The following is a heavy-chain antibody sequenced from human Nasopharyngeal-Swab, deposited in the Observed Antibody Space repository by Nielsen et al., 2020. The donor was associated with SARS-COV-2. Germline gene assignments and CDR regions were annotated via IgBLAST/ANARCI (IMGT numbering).Heavy chain of an antibody. V-gene: IGHV3-15*01. CDR1: GFVFSSVW. CDR2: IKRKADGGTV. D-gene: IGHD6-19*01. CDR3: TTLHRTGWF. Sequence: GGSLRLSCAASGFVFSSVWMSWVRQAPGKGLEWVGCIKRKADGGTVEYATAVRGRFSISRDDSRNTLFLQMNRLKTEDTAVYYCTTLHRTGWFWGQGTLVTVSS. J-gene: IGHJ4*02.